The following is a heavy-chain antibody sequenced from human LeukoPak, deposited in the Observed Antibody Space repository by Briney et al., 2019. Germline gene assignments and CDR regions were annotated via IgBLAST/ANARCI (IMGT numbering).Heavy chain of an antibody. D-gene: IGHD3-10*01. Sequence: SETLSLTCTVSGGSISSYYWSWIRQPPGKGLEWIGYIDYSGSTNYNPSLKSRVTISVDTSKNQFSLKLSSVTAADAAVYYCARGIRGGHAFDIWGQGTMVTVSS. J-gene: IGHJ3*02. V-gene: IGHV4-59*08. CDR3: ARGIRGGHAFDI. CDR2: IDYSGST. CDR1: GGSISSYY.